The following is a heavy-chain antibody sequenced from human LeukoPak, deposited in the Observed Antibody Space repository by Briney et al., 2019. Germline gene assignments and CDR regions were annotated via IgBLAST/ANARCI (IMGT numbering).Heavy chain of an antibody. V-gene: IGHV3-48*03. J-gene: IGHJ4*02. D-gene: IGHD3-16*01. CDR2: FSGTGDTT. CDR1: GFTFNTYK. CDR3: VREGEGDFYFDF. Sequence: GGSLRLSCAASGFTFNTYKMHWVRQAPGKGLEWISYFSGTGDTTYHADSVKGRFTISRDNAKNSMYLQKNSLRAEDTAVYYCVREGEGDFYFDFWGQGTLVTASS.